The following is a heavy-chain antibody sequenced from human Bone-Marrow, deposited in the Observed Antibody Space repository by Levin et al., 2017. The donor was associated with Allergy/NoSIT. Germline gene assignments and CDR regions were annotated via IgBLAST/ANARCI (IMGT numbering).Heavy chain of an antibody. Sequence: GESLKISCKASGYKFIDYYVHWLRQAPGQGLEWMGWINPASGGTRYAQRFEGRVTVTRDTSTTTAYMELRGLTSDDTAVYYCSTREAYDSDIIFEDWGQGTLVTVSS. V-gene: IGHV1-2*02. D-gene: IGHD3-22*01. J-gene: IGHJ4*02. CDR3: STREAYDSDIIFED. CDR1: GYKFIDYY. CDR2: INPASGGT.